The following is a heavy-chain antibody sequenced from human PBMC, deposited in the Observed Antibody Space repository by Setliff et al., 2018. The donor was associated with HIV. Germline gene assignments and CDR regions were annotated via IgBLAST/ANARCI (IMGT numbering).Heavy chain of an antibody. D-gene: IGHD2-15*01. CDR2: INPNSGGT. CDR1: GYTFTGYY. Sequence: ASVKVSCKASGYTFTGYYMHWVRQAPGQGLEWMGRINPNSGGTNYAQKFQGRVTMTRDTSMNTAYMELSSLGSEDTAVYYCARGSGGYCSGGSCYFGFGLALWGQGTTVTVSS. V-gene: IGHV1-2*06. J-gene: IGHJ6*02. CDR3: ARGSGGYCSGGSCYFGFGLAL.